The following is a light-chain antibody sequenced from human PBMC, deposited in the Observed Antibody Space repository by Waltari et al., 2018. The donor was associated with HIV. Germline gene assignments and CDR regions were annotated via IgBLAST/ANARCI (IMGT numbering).Light chain of an antibody. CDR2: ELT. CDR1: GSDIYKD. CDR3: TSYLSSATPE. V-gene: IGLV2-14*01. Sequence: QSALAQPASVSGSPGQTISLSCTGVGSDIYKDVSWYQHRPGKVPKVLIYELTKRPSGVSPRFSGSKSGNTASLTISGLQSEDEADYFCTSYLSSATPEFGGGTRLTVL. J-gene: IGLJ3*02.